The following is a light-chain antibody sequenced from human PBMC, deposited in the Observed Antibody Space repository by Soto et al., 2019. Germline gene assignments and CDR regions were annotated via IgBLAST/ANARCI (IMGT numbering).Light chain of an antibody. CDR1: QSFVDNY. V-gene: IGKV3-20*01. J-gene: IGKJ1*01. CDR2: GAS. Sequence: EIVLTQSPGTLSLSPGERATLSCRASQSFVDNYLAWYQQKPGQAPRILIYGASNRATGIPDRFSGSGSGTDFTLTISRLEPEDFAVYYCQPYGSSGTFGQGTKVDIK. CDR3: QPYGSSGT.